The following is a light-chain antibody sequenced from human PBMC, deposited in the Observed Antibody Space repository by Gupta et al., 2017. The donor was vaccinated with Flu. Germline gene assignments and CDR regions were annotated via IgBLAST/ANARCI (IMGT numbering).Light chain of an antibody. CDR2: DTS. CDR1: QRINTS. J-gene: IGKJ2*01. Sequence: IQMTQSPSSLSASVGDRVTITCRASQRINTSLNWYQHRPGTAPKLLIYDTSVVQSGIPSRFSGSGSGTDFTLTISRLQPEEFAIYYCQQSNRAPLTFGQGTXLEI. CDR3: QQSNRAPLT. V-gene: IGKV1-39*01.